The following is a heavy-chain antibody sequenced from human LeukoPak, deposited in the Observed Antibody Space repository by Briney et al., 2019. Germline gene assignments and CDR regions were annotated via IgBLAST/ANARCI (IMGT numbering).Heavy chain of an antibody. CDR1: GFTFSSYV. J-gene: IGHJ4*02. CDR2: ISRSGST. Sequence: GGSLRLSCVASGFTFSSYVMTWVRQAPGKGPEWVSLISRSGSTYYADSAKGRFTISRDESKNTLYLQMNSLRDEDTAVYYCARDRPGGSSLDYWGQGTLVTVSS. V-gene: IGHV3-23*01. D-gene: IGHD6-13*01. CDR3: ARDRPGGSSLDY.